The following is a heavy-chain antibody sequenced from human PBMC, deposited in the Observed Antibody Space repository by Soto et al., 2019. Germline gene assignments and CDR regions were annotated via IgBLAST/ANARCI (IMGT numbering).Heavy chain of an antibody. CDR1: GGTFTTYP. CDR3: ARQFTDGVYHY. V-gene: IGHV1-69*01. J-gene: IGHJ4*02. CDR2: IIPMFGTT. Sequence: QVQLVQSGAEVKKPGSSVKVSCKASGGTFTTYPFNWVRQAPGQGLEWMGGIIPMFGTTNYAQKFQVRVTITADESTSTAYMELSSLRSEDTAMYYCARQFTDGVYHYWGQGTVVTVSS. D-gene: IGHD4-17*01.